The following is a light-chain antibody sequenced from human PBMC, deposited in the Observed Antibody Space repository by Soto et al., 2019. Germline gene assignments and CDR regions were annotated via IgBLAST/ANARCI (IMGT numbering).Light chain of an antibody. CDR3: QQRSNRPPLT. Sequence: EIVLTQSPGTLSLSPGERATLSCRASQKISSYLAWYQQKPGQAPRLLIYDASNRATGIPARFSGSGSGTDLTLPNSSLEPEDFAVYYCQQRSNRPPLTFGGGTKVEIK. J-gene: IGKJ4*01. CDR2: DAS. V-gene: IGKV3-11*01. CDR1: QKISSY.